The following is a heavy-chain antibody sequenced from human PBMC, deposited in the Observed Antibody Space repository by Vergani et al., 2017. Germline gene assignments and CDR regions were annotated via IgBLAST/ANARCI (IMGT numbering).Heavy chain of an antibody. CDR1: GYTFTSYY. CDR3: GRVKDCWYFDL. V-gene: IGHV1-46*03. J-gene: IGHJ2*01. Sequence: QVQLVQSGAEVKKTGASVKVSCKASGYTFTSYYMHWVRQAPGQGLEWMGKINPDGGVTSYAQKFQGRVTMTRDTSTSTVYMELSSLRSEDTAVYFCGRVKDCWYFDLWGRGTLVTVSS. CDR2: INPDGGVT. D-gene: IGHD2-21*01.